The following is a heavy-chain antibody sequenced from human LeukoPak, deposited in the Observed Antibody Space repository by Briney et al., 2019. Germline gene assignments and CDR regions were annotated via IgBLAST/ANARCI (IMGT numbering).Heavy chain of an antibody. D-gene: IGHD3-10*01. Sequence: GGSLRLSCAASGFTFSNAWMSWVRQAPGKGLEWVGRIKSKTDGGTTDYAAPVKGRFTISRDDSKNTLYLQMNSLKTEDTAVYYCTTWETPDTMVRGPYPPTKYYFDYWGQGTLVTVSS. CDR1: GFTFSNAW. V-gene: IGHV3-15*01. CDR2: IKSKTDGGTT. J-gene: IGHJ4*02. CDR3: TTWETPDTMVRGPYPPTKYYFDY.